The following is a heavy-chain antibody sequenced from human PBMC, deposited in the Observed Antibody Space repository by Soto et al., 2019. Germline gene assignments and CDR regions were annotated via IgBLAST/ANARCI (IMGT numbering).Heavy chain of an antibody. V-gene: IGHV1-18*01. CDR2: ISAYNGNT. Sequence: ASVKVSCKASGYTFTSYGISWVRQAPGQGLEWMGWISAYNGNTNYAQKLQGRVTMTTDTSTSTAYMELRSLRSDDTAVYYCARSSITMVRGVIFPFDDWGQGTLVTVSS. CDR3: ARSSITMVRGVIFPFDD. J-gene: IGHJ4*02. CDR1: GYTFTSYG. D-gene: IGHD3-10*01.